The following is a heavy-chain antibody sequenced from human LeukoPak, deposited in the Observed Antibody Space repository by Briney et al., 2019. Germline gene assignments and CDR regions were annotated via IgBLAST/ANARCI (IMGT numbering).Heavy chain of an antibody. Sequence: PGGSLRLSCAASGITFITSAMSWVRQAPGKGLEWVSAISGSGGSTYYADSVKGRFTISRDNSKSTLHLQMNSLRVEDTAVYYCAKLLRGTVVPYYDYWGQGTLVTVSS. CDR3: AKLLRGTVVPYYDY. J-gene: IGHJ4*02. V-gene: IGHV3-23*01. CDR1: GITFITSA. CDR2: ISGSGGST. D-gene: IGHD3-10*01.